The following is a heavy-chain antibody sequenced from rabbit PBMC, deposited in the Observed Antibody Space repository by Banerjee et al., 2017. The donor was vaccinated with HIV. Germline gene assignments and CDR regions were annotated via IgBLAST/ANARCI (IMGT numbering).Heavy chain of an antibody. CDR1: GIDFSSYYY. V-gene: IGHV1S43*01. D-gene: IGHD4-1*01. Sequence: QQLEESGGGLVKPGGTLTLTCKASGIDFSSYYYMCWVRQAPGKGLELIACISTSSGTTWYANWVNGRFTISKSTSLNTVDLQMTSLTAADTATYFCARDLAGVIGWNFGLWGPGTLVTVS. CDR3: ARDLAGVIGWNFGL. CDR2: ISTSSGTT. J-gene: IGHJ4*01.